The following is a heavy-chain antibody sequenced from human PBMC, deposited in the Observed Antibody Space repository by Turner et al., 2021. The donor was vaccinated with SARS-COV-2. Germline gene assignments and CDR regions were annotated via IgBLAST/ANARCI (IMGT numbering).Heavy chain of an antibody. CDR2: IYSGGST. CDR1: RFTVSCNY. CDR3: ARGSNDFWSGYYPSYFDY. Sequence: ELQLVETGGGLIQPGGSLRLSWAASRFTVSCNYMSWARQAPGKGLEWVLVIYSGGSTYNADSVKGRFTISRDNSKNTMYLQMNRLRAEDTAVYYCARGSNDFWSGYYPSYFDYWGQGTLVTVSS. J-gene: IGHJ4*02. V-gene: IGHV3-53*02. D-gene: IGHD3-3*01.